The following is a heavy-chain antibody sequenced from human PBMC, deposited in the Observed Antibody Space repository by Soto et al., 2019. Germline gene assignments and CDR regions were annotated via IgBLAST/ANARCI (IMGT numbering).Heavy chain of an antibody. V-gene: IGHV1-69*13. Sequence: ASVKVYCKASGCTLRGYSISWVRQVPGQGLEWMGGIIPIFGTANYAQKFQGRVTIIADESTSTAYMELTNLKSEDTAVYYCAKGRLGGSFPSYNGFAPGGQGTRVTVSS. CDR3: AKGRLGGSFPSYNGFAP. CDR2: IIPIFGTA. CDR1: GCTLRGYS. D-gene: IGHD3-16*01. J-gene: IGHJ5*02.